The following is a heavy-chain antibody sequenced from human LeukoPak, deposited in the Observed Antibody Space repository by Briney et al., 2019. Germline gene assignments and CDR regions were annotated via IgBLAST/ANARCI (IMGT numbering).Heavy chain of an antibody. CDR1: GGSISSTTYY. CDR3: ARDYYGSGSYYDA. D-gene: IGHD3-10*01. J-gene: IGHJ5*02. Sequence: SETLSLTCTVSGGSISSTTYYWAWIRQPPGKGLEWIGSIYKAGNTNYSPSLRSRVFISVDTSNNQFSLSLSSVTAADTAVYYCARDYYGSGSYYDAWGQGTLVTVSS. V-gene: IGHV4-39*02. CDR2: IYKAGNT.